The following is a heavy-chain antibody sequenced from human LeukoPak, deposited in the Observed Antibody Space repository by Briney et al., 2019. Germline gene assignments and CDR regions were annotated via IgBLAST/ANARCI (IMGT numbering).Heavy chain of an antibody. CDR1: GYTFTSYG. CDR2: ISAYNGNT. D-gene: IGHD2-2*01. V-gene: IGHV1-18*01. Sequence: ASVKVSCKASGYTFTSYGISWVRQAPGQGLEWMGWISAYNGNTNYAQKLQGRVTMTTDTSTSTAYMELRSLRSDDTAVYYCARGDGDIVVVPAAAPLGYWGQGTLVTVSS. CDR3: ARGDGDIVVVPAAAPLGY. J-gene: IGHJ4*02.